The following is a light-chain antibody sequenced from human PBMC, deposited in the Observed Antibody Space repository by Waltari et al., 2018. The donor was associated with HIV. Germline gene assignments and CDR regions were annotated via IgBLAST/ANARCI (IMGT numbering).Light chain of an antibody. Sequence: DIQMTQSPSSLSASVGDRVTITCRASQTSNSNVNWYQQIPGKAPQLLIFGASSLQSGVPARFSGSGAGTEFTLTVSSLQPEDFATYFCQQTYRIPQTFGQGTRVDIK. CDR2: GAS. CDR3: QQTYRIPQT. CDR1: QTSNSN. V-gene: IGKV1-39*01. J-gene: IGKJ5*01.